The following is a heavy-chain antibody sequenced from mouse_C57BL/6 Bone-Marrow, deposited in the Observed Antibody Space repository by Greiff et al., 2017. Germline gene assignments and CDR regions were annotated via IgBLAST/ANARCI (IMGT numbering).Heavy chain of an antibody. J-gene: IGHJ2*01. CDR2: IDPENGDT. V-gene: IGHV14-4*01. D-gene: IGHD1-1*01. CDR3: TCRDYYGLHYFDY. CDR1: GFNIKDAY. Sequence: EVQLQQSGAELVRPGASVKLSCTASGFNIKDAYMHWVKPRPEQGLEWIGWIDPENGDTEYASKFQGKDTITADTSSNTAYLQLSSLTSEDTAVYYCTCRDYYGLHYFDYWGQGTTLTVSS.